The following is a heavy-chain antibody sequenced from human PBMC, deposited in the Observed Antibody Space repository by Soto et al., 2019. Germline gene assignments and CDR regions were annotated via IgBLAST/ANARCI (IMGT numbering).Heavy chain of an antibody. CDR3: AKDGGGYSSSWYSTYYYYGMDV. V-gene: IGHV1-2*02. Sequence: ASVKVSCKASGYTFTGYYMHWVRQAPGQGLEWMGWINPNSGGTNYAQKFQGRVTMTRDTSISTAYMELSRLRSDDTAVYNCAKDGGGYSSSWYSTYYYYGMDVWGQGNTVTVSS. CDR2: INPNSGGT. D-gene: IGHD6-13*01. J-gene: IGHJ6*02. CDR1: GYTFTGYY.